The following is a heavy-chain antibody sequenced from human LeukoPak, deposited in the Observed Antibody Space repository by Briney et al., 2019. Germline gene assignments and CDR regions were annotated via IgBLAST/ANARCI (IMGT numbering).Heavy chain of an antibody. CDR1: GYTFTSYY. V-gene: IGHV1-46*01. J-gene: IGHJ4*02. Sequence: ASVKVSCKASGYTFTSYYMHWVRQAPGQGLEWMGIINPSGGSTSYAQKFQGRVTMTRDMSTSTVYMELSSLRSEDTAVYYCARNPLFSYDSSGRGGLGFDYWGQGTLVTVSS. CDR3: ARNPLFSYDSSGRGGLGFDY. D-gene: IGHD3-22*01. CDR2: INPSGGST.